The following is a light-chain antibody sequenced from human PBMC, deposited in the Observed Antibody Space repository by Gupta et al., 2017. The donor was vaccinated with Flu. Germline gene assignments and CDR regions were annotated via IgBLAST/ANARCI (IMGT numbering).Light chain of an antibody. Sequence: QTANIPFSGDAVPNQYVYWYQQKPGQAPALVIYKDTERPSGIPERFSGSSSGTAATLTISGVQAKDEADYYCQSADSSGTSWVFGGGTTLTVL. CDR2: KDT. V-gene: IGLV3-25*03. J-gene: IGLJ3*02. CDR3: QSADSSGTSWV. CDR1: AVPNQY.